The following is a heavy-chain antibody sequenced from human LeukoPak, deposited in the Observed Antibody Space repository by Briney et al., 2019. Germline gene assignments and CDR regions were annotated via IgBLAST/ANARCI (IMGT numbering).Heavy chain of an antibody. D-gene: IGHD3-10*01. Sequence: SETLSLTCAVSGGSISSGGYSWSWIRQPPGKGLEWIGSIYHSGSTYYNPSLKSRVTISIDRSKNQFSLKLSSVTAADTAVYYCARGGNYGSGSYNLMDWGQGTLVTVSS. CDR1: GGSISSGGYS. CDR3: ARGGNYGSGSYNLMD. V-gene: IGHV4-30-2*01. CDR2: IYHSGST. J-gene: IGHJ4*02.